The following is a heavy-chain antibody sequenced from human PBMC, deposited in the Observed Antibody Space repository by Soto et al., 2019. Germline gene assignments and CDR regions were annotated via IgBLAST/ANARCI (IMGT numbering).Heavy chain of an antibody. CDR1: GGSISSSSYY. CDR2: ISYTGST. CDR3: GRRNWFSFDY. Sequence: QLQLQESGPGLVKPSETLSLTCTVSGGSISSSSYYWGWIRQPPGKGLEWIGSISYTGSTYYNPSLKSRVAMSVDTSKNQFSLNLSSVTAADTAVYYCGRRNWFSFDYWGQGTLVTVSS. V-gene: IGHV4-39*01. D-gene: IGHD3-9*01. J-gene: IGHJ4*02.